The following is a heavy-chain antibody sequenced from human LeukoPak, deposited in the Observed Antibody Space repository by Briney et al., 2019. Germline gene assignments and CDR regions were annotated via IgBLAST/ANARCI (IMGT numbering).Heavy chain of an antibody. CDR2: INPNSGGT. D-gene: IGHD6-19*01. J-gene: IGHJ1*01. Sequence: ASVKVSCKASGYTFTGYYMHWVRQAPGQGLEWMGWINPNSGGTNYAQKFQGRVTMTRDTSISTAYMELSRLRSDDTAVYYCAREAVAGIEYFQHWGQGTLVTVSS. V-gene: IGHV1-2*02. CDR1: GYTFTGYY. CDR3: AREAVAGIEYFQH.